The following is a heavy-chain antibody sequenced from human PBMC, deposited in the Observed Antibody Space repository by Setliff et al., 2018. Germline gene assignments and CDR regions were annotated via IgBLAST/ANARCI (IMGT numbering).Heavy chain of an antibody. CDR2: INTNTGNP. CDR3: ARGSRFGTIVYKGDYYMDV. D-gene: IGHD3-10*01. CDR1: GYSFTVFG. J-gene: IGHJ6*03. V-gene: IGHV7-4-1*02. Sequence: ASVKVSCKTSGYSFTVFGISWMRQAPGQGLEWMGWINTNTGNPVYAQGFTGRFVFSLDTSVSTAYLQISSLKAEDTAIYYCARGSRFGTIVYKGDYYMDVWGKGTTVTVSS.